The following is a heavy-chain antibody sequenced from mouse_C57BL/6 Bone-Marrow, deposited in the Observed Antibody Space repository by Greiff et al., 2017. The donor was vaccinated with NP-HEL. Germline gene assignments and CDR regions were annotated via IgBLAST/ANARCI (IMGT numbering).Heavy chain of an antibody. J-gene: IGHJ2*01. CDR1: GYAFSSSW. Sequence: VQLQESGPELVKPGASVKISCKASGYAFSSSWMNWVKQRPGKGLEWIGRIYPGDGDTNYNGKFKGKATLTADKSSSTAYMQLSSLTSEDSAVYFCANWDFDYWGQGTTLTVSS. V-gene: IGHV1-82*01. CDR2: IYPGDGDT. D-gene: IGHD4-1*01. CDR3: ANWDFDY.